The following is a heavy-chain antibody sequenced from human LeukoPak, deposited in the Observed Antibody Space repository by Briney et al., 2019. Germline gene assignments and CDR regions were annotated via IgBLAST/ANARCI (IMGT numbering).Heavy chain of an antibody. CDR2: IYHSGST. J-gene: IGHJ4*02. D-gene: IGHD5-18*01. CDR3: ARAYVDTAMVGFDY. Sequence: PSGTLSLTCAVSGGSISSSNWWSWVRQPPGKGLEWIGEIYHSGSTNYNPSLKSRVTISVDKSKNQVSLKLSSVTAADTAVYYCARAYVDTAMVGFDYWGQGTLVTVSS. V-gene: IGHV4-4*02. CDR1: GGSISSSNW.